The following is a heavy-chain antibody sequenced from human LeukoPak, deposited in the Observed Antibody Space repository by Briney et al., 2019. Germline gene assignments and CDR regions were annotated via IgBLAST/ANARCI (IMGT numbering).Heavy chain of an antibody. Sequence: EPSETLSLTCTVSGGSVSSPGYYWTWIRQHPGKGLERIGYIYYSGSTYYNPSLKSRVTISLDTSKNQFSLKLNSVTAADTAVYFCARDHSDNDDSYNLFDIWGQGTMVTVSS. D-gene: IGHD3-22*01. V-gene: IGHV4-31*03. J-gene: IGHJ3*02. CDR2: IYYSGST. CDR1: GGSVSSPGYY. CDR3: ARDHSDNDDSYNLFDI.